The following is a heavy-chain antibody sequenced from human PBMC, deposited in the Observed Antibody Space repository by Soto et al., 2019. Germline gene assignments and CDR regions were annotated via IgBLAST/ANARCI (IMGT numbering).Heavy chain of an antibody. V-gene: IGHV5-51*01. CDR1: GYSFTSYW. J-gene: IGHJ4*02. CDR3: ARRYYYDSSGYPFDY. D-gene: IGHD3-22*01. Sequence: GESLKISWKGSGYSFTSYWSGWVRQMPGKGLEWMGIIYPGDSDTRYSPSFQGQVTISADKSISTAYLQWSSLKASDTAMYYCARRYYYDSSGYPFDYWGQGTLVTVSS. CDR2: IYPGDSDT.